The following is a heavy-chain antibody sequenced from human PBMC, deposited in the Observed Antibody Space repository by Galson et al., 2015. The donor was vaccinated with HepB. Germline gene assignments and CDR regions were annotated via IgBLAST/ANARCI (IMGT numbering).Heavy chain of an antibody. Sequence: SLRLSCAASGFTFSNYGMHWVRQAPGKGLEWVAVISYDGSDKHYAGSVKGRFTISKENSKDTLYLQMNSLRAEETAVCYCAKDQGGELRFLEWLPEHYGMDVWGQGTTVTVSS. CDR3: AKDQGGELRFLEWLPEHYGMDV. CDR1: GFTFSNYG. J-gene: IGHJ6*02. V-gene: IGHV3-30*18. CDR2: ISYDGSDK. D-gene: IGHD3-3*01.